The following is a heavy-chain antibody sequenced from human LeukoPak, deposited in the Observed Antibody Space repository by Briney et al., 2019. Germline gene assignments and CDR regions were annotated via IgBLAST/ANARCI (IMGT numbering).Heavy chain of an antibody. Sequence: GGSLRLSCAASGFPFSDHYMDWVRQAPGKGLEWVGRTRNKANSYTTEYAASVKGRFTISRDDSKNSLYLQMNSLKTEDTAVYYCARSASGSSPPLFDYWGQGTLVTVSS. D-gene: IGHD1-26*01. J-gene: IGHJ4*02. CDR1: GFPFSDHY. CDR2: TRNKANSYTT. CDR3: ARSASGSSPPLFDY. V-gene: IGHV3-72*01.